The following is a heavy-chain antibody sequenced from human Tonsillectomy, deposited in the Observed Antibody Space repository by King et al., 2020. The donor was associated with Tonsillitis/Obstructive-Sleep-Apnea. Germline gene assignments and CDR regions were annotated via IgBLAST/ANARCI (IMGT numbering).Heavy chain of an antibody. CDR1: GKTFPAYG. CDR3: ARSMSITGEDFLY. CDR2: INPNNGNT. J-gene: IGHJ4*02. D-gene: IGHD7-27*01. V-gene: IGHV5-51*01. Sequence: QLVQSGAEVKKPGESLTISCRGLGKTFPAYGIAWFRRGPAKAREWWGIINPNNGNTRYGPSLEGQVTMSADKSISTAYLQWSSLKASDTAVYYCARSMSITGEDFLYWGQGTLVTVSS.